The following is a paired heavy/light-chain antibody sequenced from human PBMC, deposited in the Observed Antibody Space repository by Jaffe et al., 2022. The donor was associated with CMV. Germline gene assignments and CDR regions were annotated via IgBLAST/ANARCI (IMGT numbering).Light chain of an antibody. CDR2: DDK. V-gene: IGLV6-57*04. CDR1: SGSIASNY. J-gene: IGLJ3*02. CDR3: QSYDASNHGV. Sequence: NFMLTQPHSVSESPGKTVTISCTRSSGSIASNYVQWYHQRPGSAPTTVIYDDKQRPSGVPDRFSGSIDSSSNSASLTISGLKTEDEADYYCQSYDASNHGVFGGGTKLTVL.
Heavy chain of an antibody. J-gene: IGHJ4*02. CDR3: AKDRRGGYSYGLAFEY. Sequence: EVQLVESGGGLVQPGGSLRLSCAASEFTFSSYAMSWVRQAPGKGLEWVSAISGDGSYTYYADSVKGRFTISRDNSKNTLYLQMNGLRAEDTAVYYCAKDRRGGYSYGLAFEYWGQGTLVTVSS. V-gene: IGHV3-23*04. CDR1: EFTFSSYA. D-gene: IGHD5-18*01. CDR2: ISGDGSYT.